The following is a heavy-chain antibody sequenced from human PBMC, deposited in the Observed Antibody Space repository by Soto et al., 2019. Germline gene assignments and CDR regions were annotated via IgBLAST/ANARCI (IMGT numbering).Heavy chain of an antibody. J-gene: IGHJ6*03. CDR1: GYTFTSYA. V-gene: IGHV1-3*01. CDR2: INAGNGNT. Sequence: QVQLVQSGAEVKKPGASVKVSCKASGYTFTSYAMHWVRQAPGHRLEWMGWINAGNGNTKYSQKFQGRVTITRDTSASTAYMELSSLRSEDTAVYYCAREYSSSPYYYYYYMDVWGKGTTVTVSS. CDR3: AREYSSSPYYYYYYMDV. D-gene: IGHD6-13*01.